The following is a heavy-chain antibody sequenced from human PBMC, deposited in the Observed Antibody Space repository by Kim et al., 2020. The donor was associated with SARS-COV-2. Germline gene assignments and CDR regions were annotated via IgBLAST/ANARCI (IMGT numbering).Heavy chain of an antibody. D-gene: IGHD2-8*02. V-gene: IGHV3-15*01. Sequence: GGSLRLSCTASGFTFSNAWMTWVRQAPGKGLEWVGRIKRNTDGGTTDYATPVKGRFTISRDDSKNTLYLQLNSLKTEDTAVYYCTTLTTGPPSWGQGTLVTVSS. CDR1: GFTFSNAW. CDR3: TTLTTGPPS. CDR2: IKRNTDGGTT. J-gene: IGHJ5*02.